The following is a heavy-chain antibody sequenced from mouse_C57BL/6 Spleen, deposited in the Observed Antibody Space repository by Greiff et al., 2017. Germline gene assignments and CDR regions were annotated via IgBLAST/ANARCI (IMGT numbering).Heavy chain of an antibody. CDR3: TRGTVVASFAY. D-gene: IGHD1-1*01. V-gene: IGHV5-9-1*02. J-gene: IGHJ3*01. Sequence: EVQGVESGEGLVKPGGSLKLSCAASGFTFSSYAMSWVRQTPEKRLEWVAYISSGGDYIYYADTVKGRFTISRDNARNTLYLQMSSLKSEDTAMYYCTRGTVVASFAYWGQGTLVTVSA. CDR1: GFTFSSYA. CDR2: ISSGGDYI.